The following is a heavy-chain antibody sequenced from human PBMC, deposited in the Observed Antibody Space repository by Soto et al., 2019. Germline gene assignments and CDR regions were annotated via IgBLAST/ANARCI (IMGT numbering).Heavy chain of an antibody. Sequence: QVQLVQSGAEVKKPGASVKVSCKASGYTFTSYDINWVRQATGQGLEWMGWMNPNSGNTGYAQKFQGRVTMTRNTSKSTAYMELSSLRSEDTAVYYCGTWPYYYYGMDVWGQGTTVTVSS. J-gene: IGHJ6*02. V-gene: IGHV1-8*01. CDR2: MNPNSGNT. CDR1: GYTFTSYD. CDR3: GTWPYYYYGMDV.